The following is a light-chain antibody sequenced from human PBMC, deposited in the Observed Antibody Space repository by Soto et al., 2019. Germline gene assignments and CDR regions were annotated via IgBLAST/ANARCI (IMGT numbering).Light chain of an antibody. Sequence: QSVLTQPTSVSGAPGQRVTISCTGSSSNIGAGYDVYWYQQLPGTAPKLLIYANNNRPSGVPDRFSGSKSGTSASLAITGLQAEDEADYYCQSYDSSLSGYVVFGGGTQLTVL. CDR1: SSNIGAGYD. V-gene: IGLV1-40*01. CDR2: ANN. CDR3: QSYDSSLSGYVV. J-gene: IGLJ2*01.